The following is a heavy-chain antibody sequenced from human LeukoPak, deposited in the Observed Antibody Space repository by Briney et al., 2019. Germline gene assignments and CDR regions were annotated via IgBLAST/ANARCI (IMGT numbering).Heavy chain of an antibody. CDR2: IRSKANSYAT. Sequence: PGGSLRLSCAASGFTFSGSAMHWVRQASGEGLEWVGRIRSKANSYATAYAASVKGRFTISRDNSKNTLYLQMNSLRAEDTAVYYCAEDQWYSPRYWGQGTLVTVSS. D-gene: IGHD1-1*01. V-gene: IGHV3-73*01. CDR3: AEDQWYSPRY. CDR1: GFTFSGSA. J-gene: IGHJ4*02.